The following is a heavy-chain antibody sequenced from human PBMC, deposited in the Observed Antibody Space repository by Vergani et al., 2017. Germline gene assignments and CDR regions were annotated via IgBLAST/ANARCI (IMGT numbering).Heavy chain of an antibody. D-gene: IGHD6-13*01. CDR3: ARGWEQQLVPVSYYGMDV. J-gene: IGHJ6*02. Sequence: EVQLLQSGGGVIQPGGSVRLSCAASGFTFSACPMTWVRQAPGKGLEWVSRINSDGDSTSYADSVKGRFTISRDNAKNTLYLQMNNLRAEDTDVYYCARGWEQQLVPVSYYGMDVWGQGSTVTVSS. V-gene: IGHV3-23*01. CDR2: INSDGDST. CDR1: GFTFSACP.